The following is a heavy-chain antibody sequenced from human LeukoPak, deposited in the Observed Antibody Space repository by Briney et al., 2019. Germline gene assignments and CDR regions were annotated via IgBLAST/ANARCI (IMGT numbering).Heavy chain of an antibody. J-gene: IGHJ4*02. V-gene: IGHV4-34*01. CDR2: INHSGST. Sequence: SETLSLTCAVYGGSFRGYYWSWIRQPPGKGLEWIGEINHSGSTNYNPSLKSRVTISVDTSKNQFSLKLSSVTAADTAVYYRARGRSGGYNANWGQGTLVTVSS. CDR3: ARGRSGGYNAN. CDR1: GGSFRGYY. D-gene: IGHD5-24*01.